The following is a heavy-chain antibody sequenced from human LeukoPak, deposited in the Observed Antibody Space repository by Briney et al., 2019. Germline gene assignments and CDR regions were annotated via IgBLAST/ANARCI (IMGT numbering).Heavy chain of an antibody. CDR3: VRRGLSVRNAFDI. CDR1: GSTFDDFA. Sequence: GGSLRLSCAASGSTFDDFAMHWVRQAPGKGLEWVSGITWNSGNTDYADSVKGRFTISRDNAKNSLYLQMNSLSAEDTALYYCVRRGLSVRNAFDIWGQGTMVTVSS. CDR2: ITWNSGNT. J-gene: IGHJ3*02. D-gene: IGHD3-22*01. V-gene: IGHV3-9*01.